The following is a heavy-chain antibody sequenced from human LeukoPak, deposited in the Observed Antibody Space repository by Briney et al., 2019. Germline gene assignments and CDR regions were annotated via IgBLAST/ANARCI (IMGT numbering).Heavy chain of an antibody. V-gene: IGHV3-7*04. J-gene: IGHJ4*02. Sequence: GGSLRLSCAASGFTFSSYWMSWVRQAPGKGLEWVANIKQDGSEKYYVDSVKGRFTISRDNAKNSLYLQMTSLRAEDTAVYYCARDKYFDSTTYYPRFDYWGQGILVTVSS. D-gene: IGHD3-22*01. CDR2: IKQDGSEK. CDR1: GFTFSSYW. CDR3: ARDKYFDSTTYYPRFDY.